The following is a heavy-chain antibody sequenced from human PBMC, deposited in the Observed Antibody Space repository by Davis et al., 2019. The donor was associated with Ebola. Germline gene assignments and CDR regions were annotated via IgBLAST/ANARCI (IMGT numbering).Heavy chain of an antibody. CDR3: AKAYYGFWGGTGSGSFDY. J-gene: IGHJ4*02. Sequence: GESLKISCAASGFTFSSYGMHWVRQAPGKGLEWVAVISYDGSNKYYADSVKGRFTISRDDAKNSLYLQMNSLRAEDTALYYCAKAYYGFWGGTGSGSFDYWGQGTLVTVSS. V-gene: IGHV3-30*18. CDR2: ISYDGSNK. CDR1: GFTFSSYG. D-gene: IGHD3-3*01.